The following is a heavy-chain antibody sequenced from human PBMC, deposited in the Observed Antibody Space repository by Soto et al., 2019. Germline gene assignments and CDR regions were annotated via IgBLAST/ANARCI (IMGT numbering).Heavy chain of an antibody. CDR3: ARTTSGRYFDWLLSYFAY. D-gene: IGHD3-9*01. J-gene: IGHJ4*02. Sequence: SETLSLTCTVSGGSISSYYWSWIRQPPGKGLEWIGYIYYSGSTNYNPSLKSRVTISVDTSKNQFSLKLSSVTAADTAVYYCARTTSGRYFDWLLSYFAYWGQGTLVTVSS. CDR2: IYYSGST. CDR1: GGSISSYY. V-gene: IGHV4-59*01.